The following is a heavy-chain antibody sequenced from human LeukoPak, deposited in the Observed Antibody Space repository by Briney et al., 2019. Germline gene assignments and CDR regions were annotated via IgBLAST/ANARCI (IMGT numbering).Heavy chain of an antibody. D-gene: IGHD2-15*01. V-gene: IGHV4-39*01. CDR3: ARPGRGTAFDY. Sequence: SETLSLTCTVSGGSIRSSSYYWGWIRQPPGKGLEWIGSIYYSGSTYYNPSLKSRVTISVDTSKNQFSLKLSSVTAADTAVYYCARPGRGTAFDYWGQGTLVTVSS. CDR2: IYYSGST. J-gene: IGHJ4*02. CDR1: GGSIRSSSYY.